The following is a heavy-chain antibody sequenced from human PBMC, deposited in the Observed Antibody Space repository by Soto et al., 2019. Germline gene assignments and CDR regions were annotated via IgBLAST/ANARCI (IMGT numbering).Heavy chain of an antibody. CDR3: ARGGTIFGVVTGRDYYYYGMDV. J-gene: IGHJ6*02. V-gene: IGHV1-69*13. CDR2: IIPIFGTA. CDR1: GGTFSSYA. D-gene: IGHD3-3*01. Sequence: SVKVSCKASGGTFSSYAISWVRQAPGQGLEWMGGIIPIFGTANYAQKFQGRVTVTADESTSTAYMELSSLRSEDTAVYYCARGGTIFGVVTGRDYYYYGMDVWGQGTTVTVSS.